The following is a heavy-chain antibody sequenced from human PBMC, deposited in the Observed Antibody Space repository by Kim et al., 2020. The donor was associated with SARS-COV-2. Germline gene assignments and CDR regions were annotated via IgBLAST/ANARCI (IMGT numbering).Heavy chain of an antibody. CDR2: ISWNSGSI. D-gene: IGHD5-12*01. V-gene: IGHV3-9*01. Sequence: GGSLRLSCAASGFTFDDYAMHWVRQAPGKGLEWVSGISWNSGSIGYADSVKGRFTISRDNAKNSLYLQMNSLRAEDTALYYCAKDRRFRDGYNFFYFDWYFDLWGRGTLVTVSS. J-gene: IGHJ2*01. CDR1: GFTFDDYA. CDR3: AKDRRFRDGYNFFYFDWYFDL.